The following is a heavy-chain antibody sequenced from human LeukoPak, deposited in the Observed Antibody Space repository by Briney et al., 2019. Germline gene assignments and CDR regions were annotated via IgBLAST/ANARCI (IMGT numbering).Heavy chain of an antibody. CDR2: IYPGDSDI. V-gene: IGHV5-51*01. J-gene: IGHJ5*02. CDR1: GNSFTTYW. Sequence: GESLKISCKGFGNSFTTYWIGWVRQMPGKGLEWMGIIYPGDSDIRYSPSFQGQVTISADQSTGTAYLQWSSLKASDTAIYYCACRKYYDTWSDPWGQGTLVTVSS. CDR3: ACRKYYDTWSDP. D-gene: IGHD3-3*01.